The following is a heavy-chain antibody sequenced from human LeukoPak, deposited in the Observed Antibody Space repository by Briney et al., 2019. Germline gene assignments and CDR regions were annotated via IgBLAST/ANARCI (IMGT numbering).Heavy chain of an antibody. V-gene: IGHV1-2*04. Sequence: ASVKVSCTASGYTFTGYYIHWVRQAPGQGLEWMGRIHPNSGGTNYAQKFQAWVTMTRGTSISIAYMELSRLRSDDTAVYYCATSGYAYAALDIWGQGTMVTVSS. D-gene: IGHD5-18*01. CDR2: IHPNSGGT. CDR1: GYTFTGYY. CDR3: ATSGYAYAALDI. J-gene: IGHJ3*02.